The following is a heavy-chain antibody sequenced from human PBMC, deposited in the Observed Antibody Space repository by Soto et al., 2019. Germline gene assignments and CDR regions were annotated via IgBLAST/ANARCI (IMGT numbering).Heavy chain of an antibody. D-gene: IGHD4-4*01. Sequence: PGGSLRLSCAASGFTFSSYWMRWVRQAPGKGLEWVANIKQDGSEKYYVDSVKGRFTISRDNAKNSLYLQMNSLRAEDTAVYYCARDEYSTPYYYYYMDVWGKGTTVTVSS. J-gene: IGHJ6*03. CDR1: GFTFSSYW. CDR3: ARDEYSTPYYYYYMDV. V-gene: IGHV3-7*01. CDR2: IKQDGSEK.